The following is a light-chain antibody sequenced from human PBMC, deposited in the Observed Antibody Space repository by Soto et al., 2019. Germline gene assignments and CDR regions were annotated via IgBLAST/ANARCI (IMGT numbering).Light chain of an antibody. V-gene: IGLV2-8*01. CDR2: EFN. CDR3: TSYAGYNNPVV. CDR1: SSDVGFYNY. J-gene: IGLJ3*02. Sequence: QSVLTQPPSASGSPGQSVTISCTGTSSDVGFYNYVSWYQQHPDKAPQLMIYEFNKRPSGVPDRFSGSKSGNTASLTVSGLQTDDEADYYCTSYAGYNNPVVFGGGTQLTVL.